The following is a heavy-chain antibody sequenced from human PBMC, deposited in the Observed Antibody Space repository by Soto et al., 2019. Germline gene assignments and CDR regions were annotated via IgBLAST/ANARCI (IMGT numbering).Heavy chain of an antibody. CDR1: GGSISSSSYY. D-gene: IGHD3-22*01. J-gene: IGHJ4*02. Sequence: QLQLQESGPGLVKPSETLSLTCTVSGGSISSSSYYWGWIRQPPGKGLEWIGSLYYSGSTYYNPSLKSRVTLAVDTSKNQFSLKLSSVTAADAVVYYCVGSGYSPFDYGGQGTLVTVSS. V-gene: IGHV4-39*01. CDR3: VGSGYSPFDY. CDR2: LYYSGST.